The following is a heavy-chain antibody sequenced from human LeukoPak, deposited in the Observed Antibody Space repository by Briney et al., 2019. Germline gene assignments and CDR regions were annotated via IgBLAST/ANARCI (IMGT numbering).Heavy chain of an antibody. CDR1: GFTFSSYA. Sequence: PGGSLRLSCAASGFTFSSYAMSWVRQAPGKGLEWVSAISSSGGSTYYADSVKGRFTISRDNSKNTLYLQMNSLRAEDTAVYYCAKDGYSSGWYDYWGQGTLVTVSS. CDR2: ISSSGGST. J-gene: IGHJ4*02. D-gene: IGHD6-19*01. V-gene: IGHV3-23*01. CDR3: AKDGYSSGWYDY.